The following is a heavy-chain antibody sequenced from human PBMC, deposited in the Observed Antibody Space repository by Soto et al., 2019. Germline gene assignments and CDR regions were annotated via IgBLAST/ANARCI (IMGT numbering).Heavy chain of an antibody. V-gene: IGHV4-34*02. CDR2: INHTGGT. D-gene: IGHD3-3*01. Sequence: QVHLQQWGAGLLKPSETLSLTCAVYGGSVNGYYWNWIRQPPGKGLEWIGEINHTGGTHYNQCLKSRVTMSVDTSKNQFSLRLSSVTAADTAIYYCATRITVFGLLIPPFDPWGQGTQVTVSS. J-gene: IGHJ5*02. CDR1: GGSVNGYY. CDR3: ATRITVFGLLIPPFDP.